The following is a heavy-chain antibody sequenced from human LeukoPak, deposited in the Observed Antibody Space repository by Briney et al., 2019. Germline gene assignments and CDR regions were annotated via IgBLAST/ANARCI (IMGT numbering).Heavy chain of an antibody. CDR2: ISGSGGST. V-gene: IGHV3-23*01. J-gene: IGHJ4*02. CDR3: AKDGQQLVRTTFDY. Sequence: GGSLRLSCAASGFTFSSYAMSWVRQAPGKGLEWVSAISGSGGSTYYANSVKGRFTISRDNSKNTLYLQMNSLRAEDTAVYYCAKDGQQLVRTTFDYWGQGTLVTVSS. CDR1: GFTFSSYA. D-gene: IGHD6-13*01.